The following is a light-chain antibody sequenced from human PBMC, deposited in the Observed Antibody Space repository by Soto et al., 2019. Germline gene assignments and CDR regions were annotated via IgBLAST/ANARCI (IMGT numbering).Light chain of an antibody. CDR2: GAS. V-gene: IGKV3-20*01. CDR3: QQYGGSPFT. CDR1: QSVSSTY. J-gene: IGKJ3*01. Sequence: EIVLTQSPGTLSLSPGERATLSCRASQSVSSTYLAWYQQKPGQAPRLLIYGASSRATGIPDRFSGSGSGTDFTLTINRLEPEDFAVYYCQQYGGSPFTFGAGTKVDIK.